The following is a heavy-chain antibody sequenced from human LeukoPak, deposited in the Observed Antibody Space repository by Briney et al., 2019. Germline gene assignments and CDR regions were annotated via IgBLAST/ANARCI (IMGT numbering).Heavy chain of an antibody. CDR1: GFTVSSNY. CDR2: IYSGGST. Sequence: GGSLRLSCAASGFTVSSNYMSWVRQAPGKGLEWVSVIYSGGSTYYADSAKGRFTISRDNSKNTLYLQMNSLRAEDTAVYYCAREGIAARRSYFDYWGQGTLVTVSS. D-gene: IGHD6-6*01. J-gene: IGHJ4*02. CDR3: AREGIAARRSYFDY. V-gene: IGHV3-66*01.